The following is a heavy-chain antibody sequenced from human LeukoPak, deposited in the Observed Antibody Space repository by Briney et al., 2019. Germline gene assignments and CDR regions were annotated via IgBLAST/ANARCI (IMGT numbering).Heavy chain of an antibody. J-gene: IGHJ4*02. D-gene: IGHD2-15*01. CDR3: ARVSGYCSGGSCYSVDY. Sequence: VSVKVSCKASGYTFTSYDISWVRQAPGQGLEWMGWISTYNGNTNYAQKFQGRVTMITDTSTSTAYMELRSLRSDDTAVYYCARVSGYCSGGSCYSVDYWGQGTLVTVSS. V-gene: IGHV1-18*01. CDR2: ISTYNGNT. CDR1: GYTFTSYD.